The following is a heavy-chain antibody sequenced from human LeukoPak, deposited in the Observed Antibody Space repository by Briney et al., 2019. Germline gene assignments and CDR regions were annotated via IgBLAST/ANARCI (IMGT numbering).Heavy chain of an antibody. CDR1: GGSISSYY. J-gene: IGHJ5*02. D-gene: IGHD2-15*01. CDR2: IYYSGST. CDR3: ARESGVVAAISNWFDP. Sequence: TSETLSLTCTVSGGSISSYYWSWIRQPPGKGLEWIGYIYYSGSTNYNPSLKSRVTISVDTSKNQFSLKLSSVTAADTAVYYCARESGVVAAISNWFDPWGRGTLVTVSS. V-gene: IGHV4-59*12.